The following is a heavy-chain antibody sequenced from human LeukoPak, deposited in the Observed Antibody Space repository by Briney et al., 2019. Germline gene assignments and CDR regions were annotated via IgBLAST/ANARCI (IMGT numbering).Heavy chain of an antibody. V-gene: IGHV1-2*02. J-gene: IGHJ3*02. D-gene: IGHD1-14*01. CDR2: ISPNSGGT. CDR3: ARFGSDALDI. CDR1: GYTFTGYY. Sequence: GASVKVSCKASGYTFTGYYIHWMRQAPGQGLEWMGWISPNSGGTSYAQKFQGRVTMTRDTSISTAYMELSRLRSDDTAVYYCARFGSDALDIWGQGTMVTVSS.